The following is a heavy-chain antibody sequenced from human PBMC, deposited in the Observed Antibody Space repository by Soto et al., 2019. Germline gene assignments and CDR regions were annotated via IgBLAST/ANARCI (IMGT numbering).Heavy chain of an antibody. CDR3: ARESEDLTSNFDY. J-gene: IGHJ4*02. Sequence: EVQLVESGGGLVKPGGSLRLPCAASGFTFIRYTMNWVRQAPGKGLEWVSSISSTTNYIYYGDSMKGRFTISRDNAKNSLYLEMNSLRAEDTAVYYCARESEDLTSNFDYWGQGTLVTVSS. V-gene: IGHV3-21*06. CDR2: ISSTTNYI. CDR1: GFTFIRYT.